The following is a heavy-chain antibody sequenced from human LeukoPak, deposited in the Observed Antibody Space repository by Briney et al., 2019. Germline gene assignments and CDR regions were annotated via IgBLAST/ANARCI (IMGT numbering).Heavy chain of an antibody. J-gene: IGHJ4*02. CDR3: ANSIAVAEGNY. CDR1: GLTVSSNY. D-gene: IGHD6-19*01. Sequence: TGGSLRLSCAASGLTVSSNYMSWVRQAPGKGLEWVSAISGRGGSRYYADCVKGRVTRSRDNSKNTLYLQMNSLRAEDTAVYYCANSIAVAEGNYWGQGTLVTVSS. V-gene: IGHV3-23*01. CDR2: ISGRGGSR.